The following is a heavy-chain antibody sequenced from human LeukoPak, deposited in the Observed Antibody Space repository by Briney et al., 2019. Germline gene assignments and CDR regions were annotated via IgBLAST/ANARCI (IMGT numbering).Heavy chain of an antibody. D-gene: IGHD3-10*01. Sequence: PGGSLRLSCAASGFTFSSYAMHWVRQAPGKGLEWVAVISYNGSNKYYADSVKGRFTISRDNSKNTLYLQMNSLRAEDTAVYYCARDLFLWFGDLERWVIDYWGQGTLVTVSS. V-gene: IGHV3-30-3*01. CDR2: ISYNGSNK. CDR3: ARDLFLWFGDLERWVIDY. CDR1: GFTFSSYA. J-gene: IGHJ4*02.